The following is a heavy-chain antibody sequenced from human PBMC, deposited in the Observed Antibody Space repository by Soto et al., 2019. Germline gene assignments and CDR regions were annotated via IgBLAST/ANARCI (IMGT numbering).Heavy chain of an antibody. V-gene: IGHV4-39*01. CDR3: ARHAYDSSGYNGIRHAY. CDR2: IYYSGST. Sequence: SETLSLTCTVSGGSISSTSYYWGWIRQPPGKGLEWIGSIYYSGSTYYNPSLKSRVTISVDTSKNQFSLKLSSVTAADTAVYYCARHAYDSSGYNGIRHAYWGQGTLVTFSS. J-gene: IGHJ4*02. D-gene: IGHD3-22*01. CDR1: GGSISSTSYY.